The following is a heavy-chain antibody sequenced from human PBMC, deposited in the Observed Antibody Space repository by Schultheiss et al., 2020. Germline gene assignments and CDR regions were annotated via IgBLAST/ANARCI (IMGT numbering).Heavy chain of an antibody. V-gene: IGHV1-18*01. Sequence: ASVKVSCKASGYTFTSYGISWVRQAPGQGLEWMGWISAYNGNPTYAQKFQGRVTMTTDTSTTTAYMELRSLTSDDTAVYYCARDLPSGYDSGFDYWGQGTLVTVSS. CDR3: ARDLPSGYDSGFDY. J-gene: IGHJ4*02. D-gene: IGHD5-12*01. CDR2: ISAYNGNP. CDR1: GYTFTSYG.